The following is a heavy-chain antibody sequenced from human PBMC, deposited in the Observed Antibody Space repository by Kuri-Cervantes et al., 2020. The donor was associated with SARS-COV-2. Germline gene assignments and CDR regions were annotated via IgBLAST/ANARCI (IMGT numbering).Heavy chain of an antibody. J-gene: IGHJ6*02. V-gene: IGHV1-18*04. CDR2: ISAYNGNT. CDR3: ARPQFSGYGMDV. D-gene: IGHD2/OR15-2a*01. CDR1: GYTFTSYG. Sequence: ASVKVSCKASGYTFTSYGISWVRQAPGQGLEWMGWISAYNGNTNYAQKLQGRVTMTTDTSTSTAYLQWSSLKASDTAMYYCARPQFSGYGMDVWGQGTTVTVSS.